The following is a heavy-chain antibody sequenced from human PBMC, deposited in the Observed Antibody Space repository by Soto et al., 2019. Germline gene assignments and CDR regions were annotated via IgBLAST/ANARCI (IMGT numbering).Heavy chain of an antibody. Sequence: QMQLVESGGGVVQPGGSLRLSCAASGFTFNYYPMHWVRQAPGKGLEWVAVVSFDGSNKYYADSVKGRFTISKDNSKNALSLQMNRLRRADTAVYYCARLPGPLVAVLYIYPLDGREAMSDVDVWGQGTTVTVSS. V-gene: IGHV3-30-3*01. CDR3: ARLPGPLVAVLYIYPLDGREAMSDVDV. J-gene: IGHJ6*02. CDR1: GFTFNYYP. CDR2: VSFDGSNK. D-gene: IGHD6-19*01.